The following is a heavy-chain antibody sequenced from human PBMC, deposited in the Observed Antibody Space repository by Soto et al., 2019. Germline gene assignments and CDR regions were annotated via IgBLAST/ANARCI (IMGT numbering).Heavy chain of an antibody. D-gene: IGHD2-15*01. V-gene: IGHV3-23*01. Sequence: PGGSLRLSCAASGFTFSSYAMSWVRQAPGKGLEWVSAISGSGGSTYYADSVKGRFTISRDNSKNTLYLQMNSLRAEDTAVYYCAKDRELVVVASNWFDPWGQGTLVTVSS. J-gene: IGHJ5*02. CDR2: ISGSGGST. CDR1: GFTFSSYA. CDR3: AKDRELVVVASNWFDP.